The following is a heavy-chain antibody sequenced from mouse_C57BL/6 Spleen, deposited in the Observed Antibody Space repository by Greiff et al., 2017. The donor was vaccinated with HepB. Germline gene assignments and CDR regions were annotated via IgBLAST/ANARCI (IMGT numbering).Heavy chain of an antibody. V-gene: IGHV5-9-1*02. CDR2: ISSGGDYI. D-gene: IGHD1-1*01. Sequence: EVKLVESGEGLVKPGGSLKLSCAASGFTFSSYAMSWVRQTPEKRLEWVAYISSGGDYIYYADTVKGRFTISRDNARNTLYLQMSSLKSEDTAMYYCTREGGYYGSSYGAMDYWGQGTSVTVSS. CDR1: GFTFSSYA. CDR3: TREGGYYGSSYGAMDY. J-gene: IGHJ4*01.